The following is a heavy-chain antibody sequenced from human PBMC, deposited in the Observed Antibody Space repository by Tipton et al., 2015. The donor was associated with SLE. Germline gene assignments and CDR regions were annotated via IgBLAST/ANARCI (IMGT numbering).Heavy chain of an antibody. Sequence: QSGAEVKKPGASVKVSCKASGYTFRAYSLHWVRQAPGQGLEWMGWISGYTGNTNYAQKLQGRVTMTTDTSTSTAYMELRSLRSGDTAVYYCARVGGSYYGKGYFQHWGQGTLVTVSS. CDR1: GYTFRAYS. J-gene: IGHJ1*01. V-gene: IGHV1-18*04. CDR3: ARVGGSYYGKGYFQH. D-gene: IGHD1-26*01. CDR2: ISGYTGNT.